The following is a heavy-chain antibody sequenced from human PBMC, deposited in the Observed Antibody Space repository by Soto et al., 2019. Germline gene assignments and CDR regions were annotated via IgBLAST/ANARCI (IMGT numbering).Heavy chain of an antibody. V-gene: IGHV4-59*08. D-gene: IGHD3-10*01. CDR3: ARRMRFGDFDY. J-gene: IGHJ4*02. CDR2: IYYSGST. Sequence: NPSGTLSLTCTVSGGSISSYYWSWIRQPPGKGLEWIGYIYYSGSTNYNPSLKSRVTISVDTSKNQFSLKLSSVTASDTAVYYCARRMRFGDFDYWGQGTLVTVSS. CDR1: GGSISSYY.